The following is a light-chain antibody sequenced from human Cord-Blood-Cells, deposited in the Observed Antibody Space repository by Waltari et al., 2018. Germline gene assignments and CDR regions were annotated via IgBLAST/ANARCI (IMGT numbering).Light chain of an antibody. CDR1: PSISSY. CDR3: QQSYSTPPRFT. Sequence: DIQMTQSPSSLSASVGDRVTITCRAIPSISSYVNWYQQKPGKAPKLLIYAASRLQSGVPSRFSGSGSGTDFTLTISSLQPEDFATYYCQQSYSTPPRFTFGPGTKVDIK. J-gene: IGKJ3*01. V-gene: IGKV1-39*01. CDR2: AAS.